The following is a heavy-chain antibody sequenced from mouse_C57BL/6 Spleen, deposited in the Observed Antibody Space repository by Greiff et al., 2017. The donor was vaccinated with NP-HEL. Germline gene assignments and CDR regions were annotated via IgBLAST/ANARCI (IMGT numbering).Heavy chain of an antibody. CDR3: ARALTTVVATDYAMDY. V-gene: IGHV1-55*01. D-gene: IGHD1-1*01. CDR2: IYPGSGST. Sequence: VQLQQSGAELVKPGASVKMSCKASGYTFTSYWITWVKQRPGQGLEWIGDIYPGSGSTNYNEKFKSKATLTVDTSSSTAYMQLSSLTSEDSAVYYCARALTTVVATDYAMDYWGQGTSVTVSS. J-gene: IGHJ4*01. CDR1: GYTFTSYW.